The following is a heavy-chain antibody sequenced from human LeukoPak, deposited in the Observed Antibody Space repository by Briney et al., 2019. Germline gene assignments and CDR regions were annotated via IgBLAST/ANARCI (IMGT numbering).Heavy chain of an antibody. CDR3: GRLPPVAAITVASDY. J-gene: IGHJ4*02. CDR1: GGSFNTYY. D-gene: IGHD6-19*01. Sequence: SETLSLTCALSGGSFNTYYSSWIRQPPGKGLEWIVEINHSGSTNYKPSLTSRVTMSIDTPQNNFSLKVRAVSAADTGVYFCGRLPPVAAITVASDYWGQGTLATASA. V-gene: IGHV4-34*01. CDR2: INHSGST.